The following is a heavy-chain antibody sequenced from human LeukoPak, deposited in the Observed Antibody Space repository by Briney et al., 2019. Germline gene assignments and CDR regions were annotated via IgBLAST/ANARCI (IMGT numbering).Heavy chain of an antibody. CDR1: GGTFSSIA. V-gene: IGHV1-69*05. D-gene: IGHD2-15*01. CDR3: ASEVVVVAARYSLGYYFDY. J-gene: IGHJ4*02. Sequence: SVKVSCKASGGTFSSIAISWVRQAPGQGLEWMGGIIPIFGTANYAQKFQGRVTITTDESTSTAYMELSSLRSEDTAVYYCASEVVVVAARYSLGYYFDYWGQGTLVTVSS. CDR2: IIPIFGTA.